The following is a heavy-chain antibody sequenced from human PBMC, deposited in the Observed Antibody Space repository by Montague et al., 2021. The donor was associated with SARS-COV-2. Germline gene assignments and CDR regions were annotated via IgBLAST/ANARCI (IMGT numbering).Heavy chain of an antibody. Sequence: TLSLTCTVSGGSISSGGYYWSWIRQHPGKGLEWIGYIYYSGSTYYNPSLKSRVTISVDTSKNQFSLKLSSVTAADTAVYYCARASGKKTIFGVVISYFDYGGKGTLVTVSS. V-gene: IGHV4-31*03. CDR2: IYYSGST. CDR3: ARASGKKTIFGVVISYFDY. D-gene: IGHD3-3*01. J-gene: IGHJ4*02. CDR1: GGSISSGGYY.